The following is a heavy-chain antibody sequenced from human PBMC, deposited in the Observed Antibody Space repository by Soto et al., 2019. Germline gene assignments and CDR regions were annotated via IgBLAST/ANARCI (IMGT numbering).Heavy chain of an antibody. CDR3: ARATMVRGVIKYSRWFDP. CDR1: GGSFSGYY. J-gene: IGHJ5*02. Sequence: PSETLSLTCAVYGGSFSGYYWSWIRQPPGKGLKKIGEINHSGSTNYKPSLKSRVTISVDTSKNLFSLKLSSVTAADTAVYYCARATMVRGVIKYSRWFDPWGQGTLVTVSS. V-gene: IGHV4-34*01. CDR2: INHSGST. D-gene: IGHD3-10*01.